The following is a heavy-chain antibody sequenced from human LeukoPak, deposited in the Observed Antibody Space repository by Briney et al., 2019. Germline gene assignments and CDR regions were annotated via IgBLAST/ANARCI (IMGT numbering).Heavy chain of an antibody. V-gene: IGHV1-46*01. D-gene: IGHD2-2*01. CDR1: GYTFTSYY. CDR2: INPSGGST. CDR3: ARDPYVAIEGYCSSTSCPAGPDP. Sequence: ASVKVSCKASGYTFTSYYMHWVRQAPGQGLEWMGIINPSGGSTSYAQKFQGRVTMTRDTSTSTVYMELSSLRSEDTAVYYCARDPYVAIEGYCSSTSCPAGPDPWGQGTLVTVSS. J-gene: IGHJ5*02.